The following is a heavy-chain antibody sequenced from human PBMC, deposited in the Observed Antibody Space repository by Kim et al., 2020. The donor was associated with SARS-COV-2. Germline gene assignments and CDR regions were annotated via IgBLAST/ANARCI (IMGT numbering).Heavy chain of an antibody. D-gene: IGHD1-26*01. CDR3: TARGSGSYWFDY. CDR1: GFTFSNAW. J-gene: IGHJ5*01. V-gene: IGHV3-15*01. CDR2: IKSKTDGGTT. Sequence: GGSLRLSCAASGFTFSNAWMSWVRQAPGKGLEWVGRIKSKTDGGTTDYAAPVKGRFTISRDDSKNTLYLQMNSLKTEDTAVYYCTARGSGSYWFDYWGQGTLVTVSS.